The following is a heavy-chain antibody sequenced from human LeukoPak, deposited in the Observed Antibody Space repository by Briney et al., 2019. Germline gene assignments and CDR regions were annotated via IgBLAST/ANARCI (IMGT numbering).Heavy chain of an antibody. D-gene: IGHD2-15*01. CDR3: ARGGVAGGY. CDR1: GFTFSSYS. J-gene: IGHJ4*02. CDR2: ISSSSSTI. Sequence: GGSLRLSCAASGFTFSSYSMNWVRQAPGEGLEWVSYISSSSSTIYYADSVKGRFTISRDNAKNSLYLQMNSLRAEDTAVYYCARGGVAGGYWGQGTLVTVSS. V-gene: IGHV3-48*01.